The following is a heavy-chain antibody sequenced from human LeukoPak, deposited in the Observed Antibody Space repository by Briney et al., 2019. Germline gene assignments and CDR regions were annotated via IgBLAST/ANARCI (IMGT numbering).Heavy chain of an antibody. Sequence: KSGGSLRLSCAASGFTFSSYSMNWVRQAPGKGLEWVSSISSSSYIYYADSVKGRFTISRDNAKNSLYLQMNSLRAEDTAVYYCARDQGDDYGDYDYYYMDVWGKGTTVTVSS. J-gene: IGHJ6*03. CDR2: ISSSSYI. V-gene: IGHV3-21*01. CDR3: ARDQGDDYGDYDYYYMDV. D-gene: IGHD4-17*01. CDR1: GFTFSSYS.